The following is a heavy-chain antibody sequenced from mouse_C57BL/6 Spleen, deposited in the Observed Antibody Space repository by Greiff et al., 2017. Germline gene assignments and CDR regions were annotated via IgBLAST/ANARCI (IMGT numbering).Heavy chain of an antibody. J-gene: IGHJ2*01. Sequence: EVKLMESGPELVKPGDSVKISCKASGYSFTGYFMNWVMQSHGQSLEWIGRINPYNGDTFYNQKFKGKATLTVDKSSSTAHMELRSLTSEDSAVYYCARDPPSNSHFDYWGQGTTLTVSS. V-gene: IGHV1-20*01. CDR1: GYSFTGYF. CDR3: ARDPPSNSHFDY. D-gene: IGHD2-5*01. CDR2: INPYNGDT.